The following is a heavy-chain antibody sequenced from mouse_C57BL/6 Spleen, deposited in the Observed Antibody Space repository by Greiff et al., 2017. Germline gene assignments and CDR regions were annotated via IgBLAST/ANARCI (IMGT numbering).Heavy chain of an antibody. D-gene: IGHD2-1*01. J-gene: IGHJ2*01. Sequence: QVQLQQSGAELVKPGASVKLSCKASGYTFTSYWMQWVKQRPGQGLEWIGEIDPSDSYTNYNQKFKGKATLTVDTSSSTAYMQLSSLTSEDSAVYYCARHPIYYGNSYFDYWGQGTTLTVSS. CDR1: GYTFTSYW. V-gene: IGHV1-50*01. CDR2: IDPSDSYT. CDR3: ARHPIYYGNSYFDY.